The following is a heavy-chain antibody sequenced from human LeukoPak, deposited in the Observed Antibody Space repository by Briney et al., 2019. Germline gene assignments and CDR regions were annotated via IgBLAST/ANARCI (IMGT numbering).Heavy chain of an antibody. J-gene: IGHJ3*02. CDR3: AGDHTGETFLDAFDI. Sequence: ASVKVSCKSSGYAFTVHVISWVRQAPGQGLEWMGWISPYNGQTKFAQKFRGRVTLTIDTYRSIVYMEVKSLRSDDTAVYYCAGDHTGETFLDAFDIWGQGTMVTVAS. CDR2: ISPYNGQT. CDR1: GYAFTVHV. D-gene: IGHD1-1*01. V-gene: IGHV1-18*01.